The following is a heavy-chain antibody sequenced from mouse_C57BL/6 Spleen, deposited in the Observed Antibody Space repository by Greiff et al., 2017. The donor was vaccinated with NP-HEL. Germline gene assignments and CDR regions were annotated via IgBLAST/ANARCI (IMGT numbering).Heavy chain of an antibody. CDR3: ARRGAPGYFDY. CDR2: IDPSDSYT. CDR1: GYTFTSYW. V-gene: IGHV1-69*01. J-gene: IGHJ2*01. Sequence: VQLQQPGAELVMPGASVKLSCKASGYTFTSYWMHWVKQRPGQGLEWIGEIDPSDSYTNYNQKFKGKSTLTVDKSSSTAYMQLSSLTSEDSAVYYCARRGAPGYFDYWGQGTTLTVSS.